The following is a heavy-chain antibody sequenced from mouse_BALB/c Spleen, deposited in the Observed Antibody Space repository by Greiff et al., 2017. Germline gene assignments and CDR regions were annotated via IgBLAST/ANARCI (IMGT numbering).Heavy chain of an antibody. CDR1: GYSITSDYA. V-gene: IGHV3-2*02. Sequence: EVKLQESGPGLVKPSQSLSLTCTVTGYSITSDYAWNWIRQFPGNKLGWMGYISYSGSTSYNPSLKSRISITRDTSKNQFFLQLNSVTTEDTATYYCAKGAMDYWGQGTSVTVSS. CDR3: AKGAMDY. CDR2: ISYSGST. J-gene: IGHJ4*01.